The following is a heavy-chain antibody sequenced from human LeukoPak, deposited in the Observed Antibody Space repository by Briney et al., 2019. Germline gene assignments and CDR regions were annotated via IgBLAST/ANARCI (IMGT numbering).Heavy chain of an antibody. D-gene: IGHD5-12*01. CDR3: AKDLRYSGYDSIFDY. J-gene: IGHJ4*02. CDR2: ISWNSGSI. V-gene: IGHV3-9*01. CDR1: GFTFDDYA. Sequence: PGRSLRLSCAASGFTFDDYAMHWVRQAPGKGLEGVSGISWNSGSIGYADSVKGRFTISRDNAKNSLYLQMNSLRAEDTALYYCAKDLRYSGYDSIFDYWGQGTLVTVSS.